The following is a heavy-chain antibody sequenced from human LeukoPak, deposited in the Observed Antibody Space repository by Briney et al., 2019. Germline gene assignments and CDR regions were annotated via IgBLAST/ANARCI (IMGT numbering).Heavy chain of an antibody. D-gene: IGHD3-3*01. J-gene: IGHJ5*01. CDR3: AREGTVAIFGELIGWFES. CDR2: IWNVGGKQ. CDR1: GFTLSSYG. Sequence: RGSLRLSCAPSGFTLSSYGMHWVRQAPGKGLEWVAVIWNVGGKQYSADSVKGRFAISRDNSKTTVYLQMNSLRVEDTAVYYCAREGTVAIFGELIGWFESWGQGTLVTVSA. V-gene: IGHV3-33*01.